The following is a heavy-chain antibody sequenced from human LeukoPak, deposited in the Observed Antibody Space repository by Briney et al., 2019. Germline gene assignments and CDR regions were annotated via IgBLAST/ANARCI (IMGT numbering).Heavy chain of an antibody. D-gene: IGHD6-19*01. CDR1: GFTLGSYA. J-gene: IGHJ4*02. CDR2: ISGSGGST. CDR3: AKARESSGWYS. Sequence: RAGGSLRLSCAASGFTLGSYAMSWVRQAPGKGLEWVSAISGSGGSTYYADSVKGRFTISRDNSKNTLYLQMNSLRAEDTAVYYCAKARESSGWYSWGQGTLVTVSS. V-gene: IGHV3-23*01.